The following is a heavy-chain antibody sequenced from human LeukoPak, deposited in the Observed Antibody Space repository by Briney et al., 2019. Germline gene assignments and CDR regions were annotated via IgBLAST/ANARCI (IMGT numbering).Heavy chain of an antibody. CDR1: GYTFTSYA. CDR2: INAGNGNT. J-gene: IGHJ6*02. D-gene: IGHD3-22*01. CDR3: ARDDYGSSGYSIYYYYYGMDV. V-gene: IGHV1-3*01. Sequence: ASVKVSCKASGYTFTSYAMHWVRQAPGQRLEWMGWINAGNGNTKYSQKFQGRVTITRDTSASTAYMELSSLRSEDTAVYYCARDDYGSSGYSIYYYYYGMDVWGQGTTVTVSS.